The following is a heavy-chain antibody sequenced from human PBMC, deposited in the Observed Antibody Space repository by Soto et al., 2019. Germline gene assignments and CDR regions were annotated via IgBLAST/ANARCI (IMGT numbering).Heavy chain of an antibody. CDR1: GYTFTSYG. V-gene: IGHV1-18*01. Sequence: ASVKVSCKASGYTFTSYGISWVRQAPGQGLEWMGWISAYNGNTNYAQKFQGRVTITADKSTSTAYMELSSLRSEDTAVYYCARDDGSASGDYWGQGTLVTVSS. CDR2: ISAYNGNT. D-gene: IGHD3-10*01. J-gene: IGHJ4*02. CDR3: ARDDGSASGDY.